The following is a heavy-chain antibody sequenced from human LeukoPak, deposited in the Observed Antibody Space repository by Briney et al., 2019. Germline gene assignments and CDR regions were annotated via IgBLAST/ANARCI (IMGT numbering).Heavy chain of an antibody. CDR2: IYYSGST. V-gene: IGHV4-30-4*02. CDR3: ARAPRDYGSGSYLYYYFDY. CDR1: GGSISSGDYY. D-gene: IGHD3-10*01. J-gene: IGHJ4*02. Sequence: SETLSLTCTVSGGSISSGDYYWSWIRQPPGKGLEWIGYIYYSGSTYYNPSLKSRVTISVDTSKNQFSLKLSSVTAADTAVYYCARAPRDYGSGSYLYYYFDYWGQGTLVTVSS.